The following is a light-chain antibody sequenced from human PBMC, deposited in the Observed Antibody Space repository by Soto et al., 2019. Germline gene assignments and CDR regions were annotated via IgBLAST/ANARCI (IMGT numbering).Light chain of an antibody. CDR3: CSYAGARAWV. Sequence: QSALTQPASVSGSPGQSITISCTGTSSDIWSYNLVSWYQQHPGKAPKLMIYEGSKRPSGVSNRFSGSQSGNTASLTISGLQAGDEADYYCCSYAGARAWVFAGGTKLTVL. CDR1: SSDIWSYNL. CDR2: EGS. V-gene: IGLV2-23*01. J-gene: IGLJ3*02.